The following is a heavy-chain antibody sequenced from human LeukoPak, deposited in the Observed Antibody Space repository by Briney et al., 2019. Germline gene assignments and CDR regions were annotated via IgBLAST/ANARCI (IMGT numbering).Heavy chain of an antibody. CDR3: ARSMVTTDRNFDH. Sequence: PSETLSLTCTVSGGSNTSSPYHWAWIRQPPGRGPEWIGTVSHTGATQYSPSLTSRVTISLDTSENQFSLSLNSVTAADTAVFYCARSMVTTDRNFDHWGQGTLVTVSS. J-gene: IGHJ4*01. V-gene: IGHV4-39*07. D-gene: IGHD2-21*02. CDR1: GGSNTSSPYH. CDR2: VSHTGAT.